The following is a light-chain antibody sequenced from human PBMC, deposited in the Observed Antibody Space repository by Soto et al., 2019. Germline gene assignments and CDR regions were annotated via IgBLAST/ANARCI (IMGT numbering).Light chain of an antibody. V-gene: IGKV1-5*01. CDR2: GAS. CDR1: QSISKW. J-gene: IGKJ1*01. CDR3: QQYNSYDMWS. Sequence: DIQMTQSPSTLSASVGDRVTITCRASQSISKWRAWYQQKPGKAPKLLIYGASSLEKGVPSRFSGSGSGTEFTLTISRLQPDDFATYYCQQYNSYDMWSFGQGTKVDIK.